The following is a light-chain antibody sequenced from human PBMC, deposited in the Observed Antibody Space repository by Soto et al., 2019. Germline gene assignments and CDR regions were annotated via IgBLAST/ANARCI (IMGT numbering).Light chain of an antibody. CDR3: LQHNSYPRT. CDR1: QSISSW. Sequence: DIQMTQSPSTLSASVADRVTITCRASQSISSWLAWYQQKPGKAPKLLIYDASSLESGVPSRFSGSGSATEFTLTISSLQPEDFATYYCLQHNSYPRTFGQGTKVDIK. V-gene: IGKV1-5*01. CDR2: DAS. J-gene: IGKJ1*01.